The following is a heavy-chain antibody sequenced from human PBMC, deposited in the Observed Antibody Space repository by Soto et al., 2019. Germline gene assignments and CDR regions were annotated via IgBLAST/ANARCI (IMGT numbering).Heavy chain of an antibody. V-gene: IGHV1-3*01. CDR3: ARDTGDGTFDF. J-gene: IGHJ4*02. Sequence: ASVKVACKASGYTFSSYAMHWVRQAPGQRLEWMGWINAGYGNTKSSQKFQDRVTISRDTSASTAYMELTSLRSEDTAVYYCARDTGDGTFDFWGQGTLVTVSS. CDR1: GYTFSSYA. CDR2: INAGYGNT. D-gene: IGHD7-27*01.